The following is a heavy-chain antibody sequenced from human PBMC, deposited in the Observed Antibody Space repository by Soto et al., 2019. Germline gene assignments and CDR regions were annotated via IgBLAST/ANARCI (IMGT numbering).Heavy chain of an antibody. Sequence: QVQLVESGGGVVQPGRSLRLSCAASGFTFSSYAISWVRQAPGQGLEWMGGIIPIFGTANYAQKFQGRVTITADESTSTAYMELSSLRSEDTAVYYCARFKSGGDYFDYWGQGTLVTVSS. CDR1: GFTFSSYA. CDR2: IIPIFGTA. D-gene: IGHD2-15*01. J-gene: IGHJ4*02. CDR3: ARFKSGGDYFDY. V-gene: IGHV1-69*01.